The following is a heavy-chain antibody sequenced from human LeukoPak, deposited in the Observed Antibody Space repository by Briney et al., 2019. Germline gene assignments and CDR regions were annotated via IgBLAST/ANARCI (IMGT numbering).Heavy chain of an antibody. D-gene: IGHD1-26*01. CDR3: ARRAGGSYNY. V-gene: IGHV4-38-2*01. CDR2: IYHSGST. CDR1: GYSVSSGYY. Sequence: SETLSLTCAVSGYSVSSGYYWGWIRQPPGKGLEWIGSIYHSGSTYYNPSLKSRVTISVDTSKNQFSLKLSSVTAADTAVYYCARRAGGSYNYWGQGTLVTVSS. J-gene: IGHJ4*02.